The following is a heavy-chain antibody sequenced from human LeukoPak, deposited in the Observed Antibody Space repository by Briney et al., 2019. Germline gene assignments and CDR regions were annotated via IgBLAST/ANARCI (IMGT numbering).Heavy chain of an antibody. D-gene: IGHD2-8*01. Sequence: SETLSLTCAVYGGSFSGYYWSWIRQPPGKGLEWIGEINHSGNTNSNPSLKSRVTMSVDTSKNQFSLKLSSVTAADTAVYYCARGRGYCTNGVCYRGYYYYYMDVWGKGTTVTVSS. CDR3: ARGRGYCTNGVCYRGYYYYYMDV. CDR2: INHSGNT. J-gene: IGHJ6*03. V-gene: IGHV4-34*01. CDR1: GGSFSGYY.